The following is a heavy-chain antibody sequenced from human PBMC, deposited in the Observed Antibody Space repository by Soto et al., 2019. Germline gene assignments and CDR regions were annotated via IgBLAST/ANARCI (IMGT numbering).Heavy chain of an antibody. V-gene: IGHV1-8*01. J-gene: IGHJ5*02. CDR1: GYTFTSYD. CDR2: MNANNGNT. CDR3: ARGGSGWYPNWFDP. Sequence: ASVMVSCKASGYTFTSYDINWVRQATGQGLEWMGWMNANNGNTKYAQKFQGRVTITRDTSASTAYMELSSLRSEDTAVYYCARGGSGWYPNWFDPWGQGTLVTVSS. D-gene: IGHD6-19*01.